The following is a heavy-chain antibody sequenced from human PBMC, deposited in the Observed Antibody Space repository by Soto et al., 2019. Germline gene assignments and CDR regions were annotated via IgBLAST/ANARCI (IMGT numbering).Heavy chain of an antibody. CDR2: IDYNGRA. V-gene: IGHV4-59*02. CDR3: ARGPDQSKVGY. Sequence: QVQLQESGPGLVKPSETLPLTCSVSGGSVTGYCWSWVRQPPGKGLEWIGCIDYNGRAHYNPSLASRVSMSLHTSNYHFSLKLSSMTAADTAMYYCARGPDQSKVGYWGQGTLVTVSS. J-gene: IGHJ4*02. D-gene: IGHD4-4*01. CDR1: GGSVTGYC.